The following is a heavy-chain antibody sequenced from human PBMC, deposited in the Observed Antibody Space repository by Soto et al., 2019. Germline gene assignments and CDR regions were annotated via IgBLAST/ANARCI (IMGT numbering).Heavy chain of an antibody. D-gene: IGHD2-21*02. CDR2: IDNSGST. Sequence: PSETLSLTCTVSGASVSTGVYYWTWIRQHPGRGLEWIGYIDNSGSTYYNPSLTGRVDISVDTSKNQFSLNLQSLTAADTAFYYCAGAVGDFDVRRYRTSYFDQWGQGLLVTVSS. V-gene: IGHV4-31*03. J-gene: IGHJ4*02. CDR1: GASVSTGVYY. CDR3: AGAVGDFDVRRYRTSYFDQ.